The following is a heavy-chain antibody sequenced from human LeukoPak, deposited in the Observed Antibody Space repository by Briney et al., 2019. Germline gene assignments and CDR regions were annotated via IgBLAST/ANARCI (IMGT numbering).Heavy chain of an antibody. CDR2: IYHSGST. CDR1: GGSISSYY. D-gene: IGHD1-1*01. CDR3: ARQTGTGAFDI. Sequence: SETLSLTCTVSGGSISSYYWSWIRQPPGKGLEWIGYIYHSGSTYYNPSLKSRVTISVDRSKNQFSLKLSSVTAADTAVYYCARQTGTGAFDIWGQGTMVTVSS. J-gene: IGHJ3*02. V-gene: IGHV4-59*08.